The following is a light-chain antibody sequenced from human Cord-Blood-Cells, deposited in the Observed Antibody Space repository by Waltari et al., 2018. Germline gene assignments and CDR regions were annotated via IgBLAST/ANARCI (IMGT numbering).Light chain of an antibody. J-gene: IGLJ1*01. CDR1: SSDVGGYNY. CDR2: DVS. Sequence: QSALTQPRSVSGSPGQSVTISCTGTSSDVGGYNYVSWYQQHPGKAPKLMIYDVSKRPSGVPDRFAGSKAGNTASLTISGLQAEDEADYYCCSYAGSYTFLVFGTVTKVTVL. V-gene: IGLV2-11*01. CDR3: CSYAGSYTFLV.